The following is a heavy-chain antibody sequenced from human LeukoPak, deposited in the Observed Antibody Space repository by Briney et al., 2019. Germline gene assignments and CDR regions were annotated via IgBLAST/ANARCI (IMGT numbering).Heavy chain of an antibody. J-gene: IGHJ4*02. Sequence: GGSLRLSCEASGITFSSYTFQWVRHPPGRGLEWLAVISHDGTKTYYADSVKGRFTISRDNSKNTLYLQMNSLTTEDTALYYCARGANSPYYGDPAVWGQGTLVTVSS. CDR2: ISHDGTKT. CDR1: GITFSSYT. D-gene: IGHD4-17*01. CDR3: ARGANSPYYGDPAV. V-gene: IGHV3-30-3*01.